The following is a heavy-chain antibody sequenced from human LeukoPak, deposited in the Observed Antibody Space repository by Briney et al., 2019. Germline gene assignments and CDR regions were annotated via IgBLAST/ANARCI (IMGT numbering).Heavy chain of an antibody. Sequence: SVKVSCKVSGGSFISYAIGWVRQAPGQGLEWMGGILPLFGTTNYAQKFQGRVALTADKSTSTVYMELNSLIYEDTAIFYCATVGHTYALMGLHSWGQGTLVTVSS. CDR2: ILPLFGTT. V-gene: IGHV1-69*06. CDR3: ATVGHTYALMGLHS. CDR1: GGSFISYA. D-gene: IGHD2-2*01. J-gene: IGHJ4*02.